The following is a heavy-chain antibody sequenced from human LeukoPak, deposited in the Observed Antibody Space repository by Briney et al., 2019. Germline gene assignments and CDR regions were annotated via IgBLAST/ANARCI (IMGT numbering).Heavy chain of an antibody. CDR2: ISSSSSYI. Sequence: GGSLRLSCAASGFTFSSYSMNWVRQAPGKGLEWVSSISSSSSYIYHADSVKGRFTISRDNAKNSLYLQMNSLRAEDTAVYYCARVGDYGDYGFDYWGQGTLVTVSS. V-gene: IGHV3-21*01. D-gene: IGHD4-17*01. CDR1: GFTFSSYS. CDR3: ARVGDYGDYGFDY. J-gene: IGHJ4*02.